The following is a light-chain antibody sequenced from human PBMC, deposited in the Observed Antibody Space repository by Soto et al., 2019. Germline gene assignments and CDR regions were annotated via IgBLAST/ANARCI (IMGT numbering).Light chain of an antibody. CDR2: GAS. J-gene: IGKJ4*01. CDR3: HHYGSTLLP. V-gene: IGKV3-20*01. Sequence: IVLTQSPGTLSLSPGERATLSCKSSQRVSRRNIGWYQQKPGQAPSLLIYGASKRTTGVPDRFSGSGSDTEFTLIISRLEPEDFAVDYCHHYGSTLLPFGGGTKVEIK. CDR1: QRVSRRN.